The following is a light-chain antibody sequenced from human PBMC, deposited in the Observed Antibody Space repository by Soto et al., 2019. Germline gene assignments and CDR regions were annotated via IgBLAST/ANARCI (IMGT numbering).Light chain of an antibody. CDR1: SSDVGTYNY. Sequence: QSVLTQPASVSGSPGQSVTISCTGTSSDVGTYNYVSWYQQHPGKAPKLMIYGVSNRPSGLSNRFSGSKSGNTASLTISGLQAEDEADYYCTSYTSSSTLRVFGGGTQLTVL. CDR2: GVS. V-gene: IGLV2-14*01. CDR3: TSYTSSSTLRV. J-gene: IGLJ3*02.